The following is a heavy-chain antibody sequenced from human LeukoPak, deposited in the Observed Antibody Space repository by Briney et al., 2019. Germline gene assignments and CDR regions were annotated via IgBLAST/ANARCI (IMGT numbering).Heavy chain of an antibody. J-gene: IGHJ4*02. CDR2: IYSGGGT. D-gene: IGHD4-17*01. V-gene: IGHV3-53*01. CDR3: ARVQKHRLRREENYFDY. CDR1: GFTFSSYW. Sequence: PGGSLRLSCAASGFTFSSYWMSWVRQAPGKGLEWVSVIYSGGGTYYADSVKGRFTISRDNSKNTLYLQMNSLRAEDTAVYYCARVQKHRLRREENYFDYWGQGTLVTVSS.